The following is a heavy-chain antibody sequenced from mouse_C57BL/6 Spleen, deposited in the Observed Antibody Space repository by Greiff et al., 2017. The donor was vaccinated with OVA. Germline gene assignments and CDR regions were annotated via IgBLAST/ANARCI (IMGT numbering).Heavy chain of an antibody. CDR1: GFSLTSYG. CDR3: AKKRGDYYAMDY. CDR2: IWRGGST. V-gene: IGHV2-5*01. J-gene: IGHJ4*01. Sequence: VQLQESGPGLVQPSQSLSITCTVSGFSLTSYGVHWVRQSPGKGLEWLGVIWRGGSTDYNAAFMSRLSITKDNSKSQVFFKMNSLQADDTAIYYCAKKRGDYYAMDYWGQGTSVTVSS.